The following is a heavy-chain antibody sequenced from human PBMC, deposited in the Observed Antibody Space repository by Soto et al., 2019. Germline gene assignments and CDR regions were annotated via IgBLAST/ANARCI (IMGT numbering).Heavy chain of an antibody. J-gene: IGHJ6*03. CDR1: GFTFSSYG. D-gene: IGHD3-10*01. Sequence: GGSLRLSCAASGFTFSSYGMHWVRQAPGKGLEWVAVIWYDGSNKYYADSVKGRFTIPRDNSKNTLYLQMNSLRAEDTAVYYCAREGIHDQRGYYYYYMDVWGKGTTVTVSS. V-gene: IGHV3-33*01. CDR2: IWYDGSNK. CDR3: AREGIHDQRGYYYYYMDV.